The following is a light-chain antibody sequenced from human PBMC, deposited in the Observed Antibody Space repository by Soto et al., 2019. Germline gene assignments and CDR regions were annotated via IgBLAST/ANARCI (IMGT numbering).Light chain of an antibody. CDR1: QSISSY. V-gene: IGKV1-39*01. Sequence: DIQMTQSPSSLSASVGDRVTITCRASQSISSYLNWYQQKPGKAPSLMIYGASSLQSGVPSRFSGSGSGTDFTLTISSLQPEDFATYYCQQNYNFPLTFGGGTKVEIK. CDR3: QQNYNFPLT. CDR2: GAS. J-gene: IGKJ4*01.